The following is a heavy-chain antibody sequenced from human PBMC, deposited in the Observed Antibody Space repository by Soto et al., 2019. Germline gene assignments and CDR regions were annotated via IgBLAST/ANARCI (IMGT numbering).Heavy chain of an antibody. D-gene: IGHD3-22*01. V-gene: IGHV1-69*01. Sequence: QVQLVQSGAEVKKPGSSVKVSCKASGGTFSSYAISWVRQAPGQGLEWMGGIIPIFGTANYAQKFQGRVTITAEESTSTAYMELSSLRSEDTAVYYCARDYYDSSGATPQNWFDPWGQGTLVTVSS. J-gene: IGHJ5*02. CDR3: ARDYYDSSGATPQNWFDP. CDR1: GGTFSSYA. CDR2: IIPIFGTA.